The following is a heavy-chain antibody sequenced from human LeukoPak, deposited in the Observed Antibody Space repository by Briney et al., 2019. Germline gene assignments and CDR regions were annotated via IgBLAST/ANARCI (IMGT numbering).Heavy chain of an antibody. CDR3: ARGDVYGDYVSY. CDR1: GGTFSSYT. Sequence: GASVKVSCKASGGTFSSYTISWVRQAPGQGLEWMGRIIPILGIANYAQKFQGRVTITADKSTSTAYMELSRLRSDDTAVYYCARGDVYGDYVSYWGQGTLVTVSS. J-gene: IGHJ4*02. D-gene: IGHD4-17*01. CDR2: IIPILGIA. V-gene: IGHV1-69*02.